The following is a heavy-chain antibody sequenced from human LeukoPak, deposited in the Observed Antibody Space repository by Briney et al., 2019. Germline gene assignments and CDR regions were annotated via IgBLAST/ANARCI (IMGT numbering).Heavy chain of an antibody. Sequence: GGSLRLSCAASGFTFGSYALSWVRQAPGKGLEWVSTVSGSGDATYYADSVKGRFTVSRDDSKNTLHLQMDSLRAEDTALYYCAKGNTGGAYSAVDHWGQGTLVTVSS. CDR3: AKGNTGGAYSAVDH. V-gene: IGHV3-23*01. D-gene: IGHD2-8*02. CDR1: GFTFGSYA. J-gene: IGHJ4*02. CDR2: VSGSGDAT.